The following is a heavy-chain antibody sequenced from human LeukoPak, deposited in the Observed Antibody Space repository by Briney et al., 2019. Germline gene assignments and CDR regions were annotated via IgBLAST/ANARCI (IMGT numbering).Heavy chain of an antibody. CDR1: GYTFTIYT. D-gene: IGHD1-26*01. Sequence: GASVKVSCKTSGYTFTIYTMNWVRQAPGQGLEWMGWINTNTGNPTYAQGFTGRFVFSLDTSVSTAYLQISGLKAEDTAVYYCARLSGTYSVNAFDIWGQGTMVTVSS. CDR2: INTNTGNP. V-gene: IGHV7-4-1*02. CDR3: ARLSGTYSVNAFDI. J-gene: IGHJ3*02.